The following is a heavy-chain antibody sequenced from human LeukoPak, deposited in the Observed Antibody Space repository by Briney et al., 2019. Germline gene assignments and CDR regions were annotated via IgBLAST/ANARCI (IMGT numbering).Heavy chain of an antibody. D-gene: IGHD1-1*01. CDR2: IYYSGST. CDR3: ARHPRVRAWFDP. V-gene: IGHV4-30-4*01. J-gene: IGHJ5*02. CDR1: GGSMISADTY. Sequence: SQTLSLTCTVSGGSMISADTYWTWIRQSPGKGLEWIGYIYYSGSTNYNPPLKSRVTISVDTSKNQFSLKLSSVTAADTAVYYCARHPRVRAWFDPWGQGTLVTVSS.